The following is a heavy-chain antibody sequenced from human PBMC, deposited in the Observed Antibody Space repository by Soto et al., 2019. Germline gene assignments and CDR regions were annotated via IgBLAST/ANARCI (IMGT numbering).Heavy chain of an antibody. D-gene: IGHD2-21*02. Sequence: PSETLSLTCAVYGGSFRGYYWCWIRQPPGKGLEWIGEINQSGRTNYNPSLQGRVTISVDTSKNQFSLKLSSVTAADTAVYYCAGPNTHCAGDCYYLDYWGQGTLVTVS. CDR2: INQSGRT. CDR1: GGSFRGYY. V-gene: IGHV4-34*01. CDR3: AGPNTHCAGDCYYLDY. J-gene: IGHJ4*02.